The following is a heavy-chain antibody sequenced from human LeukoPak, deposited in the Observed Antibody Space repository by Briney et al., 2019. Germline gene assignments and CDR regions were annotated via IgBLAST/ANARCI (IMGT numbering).Heavy chain of an antibody. CDR3: ANRGGQLYYYYYMDV. CDR1: GFTFSSYG. D-gene: IGHD6-13*01. J-gene: IGHJ6*03. Sequence: GGSLRLSCAASGFTFSSYGMHWVRQAPGKGLEWVAVIWYDGSNKYYADSVKGRFTISRDNSKNTLYLQMNSLRAEDTAVYYCANRGGQLYYYYYMDVWGKGTTVTVSS. CDR2: IWYDGSNK. V-gene: IGHV3-30*02.